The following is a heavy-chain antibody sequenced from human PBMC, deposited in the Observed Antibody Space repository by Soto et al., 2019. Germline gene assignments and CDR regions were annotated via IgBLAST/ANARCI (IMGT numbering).Heavy chain of an antibody. J-gene: IGHJ4*02. D-gene: IGHD3-22*01. CDR3: AISSGYYLDY. CDR2: INPSGGST. CDR1: GYTFTSYY. V-gene: IGHV1-46*03. Sequence: ASVKGSCKASGYTFTSYYRHWVRQAPGQGLEWMGIINPSGGSTSYAQKFQGRVTMTRDTSTSTVYMELSSLRSEDTAVYYCAISSGYYLDYWGQGTLVTVSS.